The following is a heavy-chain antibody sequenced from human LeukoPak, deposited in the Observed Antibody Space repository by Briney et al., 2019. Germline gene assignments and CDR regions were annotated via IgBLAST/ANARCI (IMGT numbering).Heavy chain of an antibody. J-gene: IGHJ6*03. CDR1: GGSISSYY. CDR3: ARVEAGTTGTGDYYYYMDV. D-gene: IGHD1-1*01. CDR2: IYYSGST. Sequence: PSETLSLTCTVSGGSISSYYWSWIRQPPGKGLEWIGYIYYSGSTNYNPSLKSRVTISVDTSKNQFSLKLSSVTAADTAVYYCARVEAGTTGTGDYYYYMDVWGKGTTVTVSS. V-gene: IGHV4-59*01.